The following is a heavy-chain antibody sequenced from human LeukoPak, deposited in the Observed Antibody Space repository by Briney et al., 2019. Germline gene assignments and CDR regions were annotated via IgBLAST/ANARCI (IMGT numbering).Heavy chain of an antibody. D-gene: IGHD3-9*01. V-gene: IGHV3-64D*06. Sequence: GGSLRLSCSTSGFTFSNHFMHWVRQAPGKGLEYVSSIGPNGASTLYADSVKGRFTISRDNSKNALYLQLTSLRLEDTALYYCVKGLTGTWSFDYWGQGTLVTVSS. CDR3: VKGLTGTWSFDY. J-gene: IGHJ4*01. CDR1: GFTFSNHF. CDR2: IGPNGAST.